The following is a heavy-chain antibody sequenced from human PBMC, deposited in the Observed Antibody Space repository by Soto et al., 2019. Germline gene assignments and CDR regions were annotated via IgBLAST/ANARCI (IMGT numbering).Heavy chain of an antibody. CDR2: IYYSGST. CDR1: GLSISSYY. J-gene: IGHJ6*02. D-gene: IGHD1-26*01. V-gene: IGHV4-59*01. CDR3: AREERGTGYYGMDV. Sequence: SETLSHTCTVSGLSISSYYWSWIRQPTGKGLEWIGYIYYSGSTNYNPSLKSRVTISVDTSKNQFSLKLSSVTAADTAVYYCAREERGTGYYGMDVWGQGTTVTVSS.